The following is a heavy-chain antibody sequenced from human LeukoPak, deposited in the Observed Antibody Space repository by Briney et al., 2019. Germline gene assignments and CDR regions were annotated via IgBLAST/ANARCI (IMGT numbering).Heavy chain of an antibody. Sequence: ASVKVSCKVSGYTLTELSMHWVRQAPGKGLEWMGGFDPEDGETIYAQKFQGRVTMTRDMSTSTVYMELSSLRSEDTAVYYCARDRRLSTYYYDSSGYQSRAFDIWGQGTMVTVSS. CDR2: FDPEDGET. CDR3: ARDRRLSTYYYDSSGYQSRAFDI. J-gene: IGHJ3*02. D-gene: IGHD3-22*01. V-gene: IGHV1-24*01. CDR1: GYTLTELS.